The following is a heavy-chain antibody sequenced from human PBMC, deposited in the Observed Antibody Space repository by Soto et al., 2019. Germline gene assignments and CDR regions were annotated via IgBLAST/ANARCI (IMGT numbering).Heavy chain of an antibody. D-gene: IGHD2-8*02. V-gene: IGHV4-34*01. CDR2: VNDRGST. Sequence: PSETLSLTCAVYGDPFSGYYWSWIRQPPGKGLEWIGEVNDRGSTFNNPSLQGRVTISVDTSKSQFSLELTSVTAADTAVYYCARGQGKCKSDNCFPPLYCWYYGMDVWGRGTTVTVSS. J-gene: IGHJ6*02. CDR1: GDPFSGYY. CDR3: ARGQGKCKSDNCFPPLYCWYYGMDV.